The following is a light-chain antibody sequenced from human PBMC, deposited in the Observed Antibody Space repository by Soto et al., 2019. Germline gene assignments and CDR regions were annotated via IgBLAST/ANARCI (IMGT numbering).Light chain of an antibody. V-gene: IGKV3-20*01. CDR2: GAS. CDR3: QQYGSSPPT. CDR1: QSVSANY. Sequence: EIVLTQSPGTLSLSPGERATLSCRASQSVSANYLAWYQQKPGQAPRFLIYGASSRATGIPDRFSGSGSGTDFTLTISRLEPEDFSVYYCQQYGSSPPTFVQGTKVEIK. J-gene: IGKJ1*01.